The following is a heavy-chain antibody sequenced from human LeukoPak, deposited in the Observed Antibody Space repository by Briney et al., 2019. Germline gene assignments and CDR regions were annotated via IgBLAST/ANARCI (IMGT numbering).Heavy chain of an antibody. D-gene: IGHD3-10*01. J-gene: IGHJ4*02. V-gene: IGHV3-74*01. CDR1: GFPFSSYW. CDR2: INSDGKTT. CDR3: TRDITLTRGGRSDY. Sequence: GGSLRLSCAASGFPFSSYWMYWVRQAPGKGLVWVSRINSDGKTTNYADSVKGRFTISRDNAKNTVYLQMNSLRAEDTAVYYCTRDITLTRGGRSDYWGQGTLVTVSA.